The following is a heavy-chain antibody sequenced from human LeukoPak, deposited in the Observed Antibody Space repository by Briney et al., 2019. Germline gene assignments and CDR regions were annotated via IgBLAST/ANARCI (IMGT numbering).Heavy chain of an antibody. D-gene: IGHD3-22*01. Sequence: GASVKVSCKASGYTFTSYAMHWVRQAPGQRLEWMGGIIPIFGTANYAQKFQGRVTITADESTSTAYMELSSLRSEDTAVYYCAVRHYYDSSGTDAFDIWGQGTMVTVSS. CDR1: GYTFTSYA. J-gene: IGHJ3*02. CDR3: AVRHYYDSSGTDAFDI. V-gene: IGHV1-69*13. CDR2: IIPIFGTA.